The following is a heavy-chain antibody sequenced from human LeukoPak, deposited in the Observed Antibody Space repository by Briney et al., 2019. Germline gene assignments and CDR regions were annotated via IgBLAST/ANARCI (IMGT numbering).Heavy chain of an antibody. CDR1: GFTFSDHI. CDR3: AREIPADYYDSSGYYSTPPDY. V-gene: IGHV3-48*01. CDR2: VSGSGSTV. D-gene: IGHD3-22*01. J-gene: IGHJ4*02. Sequence: GGSLRLSCAASGFTFSDHIMNWVRQLPGKSLEWVAYVSGSGSTVYYADSVKGRFTISRDNSKNTLYLQMNSLRAEDTAVYYCAREIPADYYDSSGYYSTPPDYWGQGTLVTVSS.